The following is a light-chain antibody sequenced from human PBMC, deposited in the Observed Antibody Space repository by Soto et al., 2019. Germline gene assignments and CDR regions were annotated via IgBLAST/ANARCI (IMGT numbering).Light chain of an antibody. CDR3: CSYAGSSTFV. CDR1: SSDVGSYNL. Sequence: QSALTQPASVSGSPGQSITISCTRTSSDVGSYNLVSWYQQHPGKAPKIVIYEGTERPSGVSDRFSGSKSGNTASLTISGLQPEDEADYYCCSYAGSSTFVFGIGTKLTVL. V-gene: IGLV2-23*01. CDR2: EGT. J-gene: IGLJ1*01.